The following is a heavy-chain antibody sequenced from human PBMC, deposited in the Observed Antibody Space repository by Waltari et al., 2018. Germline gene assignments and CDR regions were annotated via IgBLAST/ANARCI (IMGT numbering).Heavy chain of an antibody. Sequence: EVQLMESGGGLNQPGGSLRLSCVASGVTVRNNYMSWVGQAPGKGLEWVSVIYSGGTTWHADSVKGRFTISRDNSNNTLYLQMNSLRAEDTAVYYCGRGPSSSIGIWFDPRGQGTLVTVSS. CDR3: GRGPSSSIGIWFDP. CDR1: GVTVRNNY. CDR2: IYSGGTT. V-gene: IGHV3-53*01. J-gene: IGHJ5*02. D-gene: IGHD6-13*01.